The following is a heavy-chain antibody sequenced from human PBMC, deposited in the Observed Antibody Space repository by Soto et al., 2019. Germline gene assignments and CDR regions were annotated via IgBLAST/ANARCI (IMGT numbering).Heavy chain of an antibody. CDR1: GFSINNAYN. Sequence: SETLSLTCAVSGFSINNAYNRGRIRQPPGKGLEWIVTAHNELTAIYIPSLKSRASISVDSPKNQFSLTLTSVTAADTAVYYCAKCFDSGGYANPLWVQGTLVTVSS. D-gene: IGHD3-22*01. CDR2: AHNELTA. J-gene: IGHJ4*02. CDR3: AKCFDSGGYANPL. V-gene: IGHV4-38-2*01.